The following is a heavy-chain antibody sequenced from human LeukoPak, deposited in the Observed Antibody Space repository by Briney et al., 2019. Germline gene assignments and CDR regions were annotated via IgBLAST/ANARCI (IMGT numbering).Heavy chain of an antibody. CDR2: ISSSSSYI. CDR1: GFTFSSYN. Sequence: GSLRLSCAASGFTFSSYNMNWVRQAPGKGLEWVSSISSSSSYIYYADSVKGRFTISRDNAKNSLYLQMNSLRAEDTAVYYCARGLPYNDAFDIWGQGTMVTVSS. D-gene: IGHD4-11*01. CDR3: ARGLPYNDAFDI. V-gene: IGHV3-21*01. J-gene: IGHJ3*02.